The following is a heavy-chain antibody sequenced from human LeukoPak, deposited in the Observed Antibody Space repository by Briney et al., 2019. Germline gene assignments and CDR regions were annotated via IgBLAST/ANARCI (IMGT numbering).Heavy chain of an antibody. CDR2: IWYDGSNK. CDR3: ARDRERYYYYGMGV. V-gene: IGHV3-33*01. Sequence: GSLRLSCAASGFTLSSYGMHWVRQAPGKGLEWVAVIWYDGSNKYYADSVKGRFTISRDNSKNTLYLQMNSLRAEDTAVYYCARDRERYYYYGMGVWGQGTTVTVSS. CDR1: GFTLSSYG. J-gene: IGHJ6*02.